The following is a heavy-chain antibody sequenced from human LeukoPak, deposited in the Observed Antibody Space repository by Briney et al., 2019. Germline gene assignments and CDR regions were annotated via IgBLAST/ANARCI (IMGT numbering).Heavy chain of an antibody. CDR1: GFTFSTYN. CDR2: IDDSGNYI. J-gene: IGHJ3*02. Sequence: PGGSLRLSCVASGFTFSTYNMNWVRQAPGKGLEWVSFIDDSGNYIQYEDSMKGRFTISRDNAQNSLFLQLPRLRVEDTAVYYCARDKGVAIRAYDIWGPGKTVNVSS. V-gene: IGHV3-21*06. D-gene: IGHD5-12*01. CDR3: ARDKGVAIRAYDI.